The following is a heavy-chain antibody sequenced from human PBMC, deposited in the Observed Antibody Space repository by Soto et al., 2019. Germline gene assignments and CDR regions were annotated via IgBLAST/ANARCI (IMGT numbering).Heavy chain of an antibody. J-gene: IGHJ6*02. V-gene: IGHV3-30*18. D-gene: IGHD2-2*01. CDR2: ISYDGSNK. CDR3: AKDQRYCSRTSCIYYYYRMDV. CDR1: GFTFSSYG. Sequence: GGSLRLSCAASGFTFSSYGMHWVRQAPGKGLEWVAVISYDGSNKYYADSVKGRFTISRDNSKNTLYLQMNSLRAEDTAVYYCAKDQRYCSRTSCIYYYYRMDVWGQGTKATVSS.